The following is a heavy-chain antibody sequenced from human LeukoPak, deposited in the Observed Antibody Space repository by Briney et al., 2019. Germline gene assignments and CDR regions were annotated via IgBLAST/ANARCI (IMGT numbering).Heavy chain of an antibody. CDR2: IWYDGSNK. D-gene: IGHD2-15*01. V-gene: IGHV3-33*01. J-gene: IGHJ4*02. CDR1: GFTFSSYG. Sequence: PGGSLRLSCAASGFTFSSYGMHWVRQAPGKGLEWVAVIWYDGSNKYHADSVKGRFTISRDNSKNTLYLQMNSLRAEDTGVYYCARDHLDGSGYLDYWGQGTLVTVSS. CDR3: ARDHLDGSGYLDY.